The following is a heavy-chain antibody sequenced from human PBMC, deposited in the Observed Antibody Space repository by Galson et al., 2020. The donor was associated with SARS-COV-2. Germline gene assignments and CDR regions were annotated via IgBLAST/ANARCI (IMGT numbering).Heavy chain of an antibody. V-gene: IGHV2-26*01. CDR2: IFSNDEK. D-gene: IGHD2-15*01. J-gene: IGHJ6*02. Sequence: KMSGPTLVKPTETLTLTCTVSGFSLSNARMGVSWIRQPPGKALEWLAHIFSNDEKSYSTSLKSRLTISKDTSKSQVVLTMTNMDPVDTATYYCARTRVVAAAPREYYYYDGMDVWGQGTTVTVSS. CDR3: ARTRVVAAAPREYYYYDGMDV. CDR1: GFSLSNARMG.